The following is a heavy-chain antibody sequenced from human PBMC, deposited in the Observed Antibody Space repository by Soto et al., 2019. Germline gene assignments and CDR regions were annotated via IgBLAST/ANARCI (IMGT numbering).Heavy chain of an antibody. CDR3: ARVLLWFGELSPPYYYYGMDV. CDR1: GFTFSSYA. CDR2: ISYDGSNK. J-gene: IGHJ6*02. D-gene: IGHD3-10*01. V-gene: IGHV3-30-3*01. Sequence: QVQLVESGGGMVQPGRSLRLSCAASGFTFSSYAMHWVRQAPGKGLEWVAVISYDGSNKYYADSVKGRFTISRDNSKNTLYLQMNSLRAEDTAVYYCARVLLWFGELSPPYYYYGMDVWGQGTTVTVSS.